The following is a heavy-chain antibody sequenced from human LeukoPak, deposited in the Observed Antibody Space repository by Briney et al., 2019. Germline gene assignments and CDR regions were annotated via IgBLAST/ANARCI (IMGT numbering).Heavy chain of an antibody. D-gene: IGHD3-3*01. V-gene: IGHV3-23*01. CDR1: GFTFSSYA. J-gene: IGHJ6*02. Sequence: GGSLRLSCAASGFTFSSYAMSWVRQAPGKGLEWVSAISGSGGSTYYADSVKGRFTISRDNSKNTLYLQMNSLRAEDTAVYYCAKVTVYDFWSGPMDVWGQGTTVTVSS. CDR3: AKVTVYDFWSGPMDV. CDR2: ISGSGGST.